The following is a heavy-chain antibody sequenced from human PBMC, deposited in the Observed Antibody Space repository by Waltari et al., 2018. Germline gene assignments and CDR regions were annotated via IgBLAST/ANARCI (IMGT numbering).Heavy chain of an antibody. CDR1: GFTFSIHV. D-gene: IGHD3-16*01. Sequence: EVQLLESGGGLVQPGGSLSRSCAASGFTFSIHVMTGVRQAPGKGLELVSTISGSGGRTYYAYSVKGRFTISRDNGKNMLHLQMKSLRAEDTAVYYCAKNRHYDYTNDAFDIWGQGTMVTVSS. V-gene: IGHV3-23*01. CDR3: AKNRHYDYTNDAFDI. CDR2: ISGSGGRT. J-gene: IGHJ3*02.